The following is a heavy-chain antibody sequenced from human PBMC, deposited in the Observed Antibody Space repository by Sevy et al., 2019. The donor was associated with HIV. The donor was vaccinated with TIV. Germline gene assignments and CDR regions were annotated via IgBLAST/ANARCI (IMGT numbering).Heavy chain of an antibody. J-gene: IGHJ6*02. D-gene: IGHD3-16*02. CDR1: GFTFINYG. CDR3: ARDAQRLPLGELSRIPSARGGMDV. V-gene: IGHV3-33*07. CDR2: VSSDESNK. Sequence: GGSLRLSCAASGFTFINYGMYWVRQAPGKGLEWVAFVSSDESNKYYVESVKGRLTISRDNSKNTLDLQMNSLRPEDRAVYYCARDAQRLPLGELSRIPSARGGMDVWGQGTAVTVSS.